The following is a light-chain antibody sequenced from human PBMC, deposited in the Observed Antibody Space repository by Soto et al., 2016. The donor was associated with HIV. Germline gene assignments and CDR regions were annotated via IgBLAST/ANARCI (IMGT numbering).Light chain of an antibody. CDR1: NIGSKV. J-gene: IGLJ1*01. CDR3: QVWDASSENYV. CDR2: DDT. Sequence: SYVLTQSPSVSVAPGKTASITCGGNNIGSKVVHWYQQKPGQAPVLVVHDDTDRPSGIPERISGANSGNTATLTISRVEAGDEADYYCQVWDASSENYVFGAGTKVTVL. V-gene: IGLV3-21*03.